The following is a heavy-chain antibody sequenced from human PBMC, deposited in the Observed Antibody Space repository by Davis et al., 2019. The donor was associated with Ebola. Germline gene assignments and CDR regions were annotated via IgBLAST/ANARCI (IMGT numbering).Heavy chain of an antibody. Sequence: GGSLRLSCAASGFTFSSYGMHWVRQAPGKGLEWVSSISSSSSYIYYADSVKGRFTISRDNAKNSLYLQMNSLRAEDTAVYYCARVNTMIVVVNPSLYAFDIWGQGTMVTVSS. CDR3: ARVNTMIVVVNPSLYAFDI. D-gene: IGHD3-22*01. CDR1: GFTFSSYG. V-gene: IGHV3-21*01. CDR2: ISSSSSYI. J-gene: IGHJ3*02.